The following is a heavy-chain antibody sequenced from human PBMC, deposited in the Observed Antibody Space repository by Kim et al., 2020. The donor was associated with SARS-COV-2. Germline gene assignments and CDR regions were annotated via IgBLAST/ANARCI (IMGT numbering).Heavy chain of an antibody. D-gene: IGHD4-17*01. V-gene: IGHV3-15*01. J-gene: IGHJ4*02. Sequence: YAAPVKGRFTISRDDSKNTLYLQMNSLKTEDTAVYYCTTWETTVTTFGQNWGQGTLVTVSS. CDR3: TTWETTVTTFGQN.